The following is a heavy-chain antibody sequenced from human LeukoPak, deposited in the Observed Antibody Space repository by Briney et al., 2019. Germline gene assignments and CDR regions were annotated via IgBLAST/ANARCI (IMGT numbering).Heavy chain of an antibody. CDR1: GFTFSSYG. CDR2: IWYDGSNK. D-gene: IGHD3-22*01. J-gene: IGHJ3*02. CDR3: ARDRITMIVEGDDAFDI. V-gene: IGHV3-33*01. Sequence: GGSLRLSCAASGFTFSSYGMPWVRQAPGKGLEWVAVIWYDGSNKYYADSVKGRFTISRDNSKNTLYLQMNSLRAEDTAVYYCARDRITMIVEGDDAFDIWGQGTMVTVSS.